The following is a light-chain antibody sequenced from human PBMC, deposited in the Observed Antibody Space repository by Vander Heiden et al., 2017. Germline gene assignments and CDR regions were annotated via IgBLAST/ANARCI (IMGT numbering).Light chain of an antibody. CDR3: QKYNDWPPST. V-gene: IGKV3-15*01. CDR1: QSVSSN. Sequence: EVVMSRSPATLSVSPGERATLSCRASQSVSSNLACYQQKPGQAPRLLIDGASTRATGIPARFSGGGSGTEYTLTISSLQSKDFAVYYCQKYNDWPPSTYGGETKVEIK. J-gene: IGKJ4*01. CDR2: GAS.